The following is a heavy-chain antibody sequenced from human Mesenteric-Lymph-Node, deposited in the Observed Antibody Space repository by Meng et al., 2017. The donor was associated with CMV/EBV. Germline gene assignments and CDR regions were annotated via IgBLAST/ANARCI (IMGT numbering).Heavy chain of an antibody. J-gene: IGHJ4*02. V-gene: IGHV4-61*08. CDR3: AKSRSSTPGIVDD. D-gene: IGHD2/OR15-2a*01. CDR1: GVSVTSGAYH. CDR2: IYGTGIT. Sequence: QVQLQESGPGLVKPSETLSLTCIVSGVSVTSGAYHWSWIRQSPGKGLEWIGYIYGTGITIYNPSLKSRVTILLETSKNQFSLKLNSVTTADMAVYYCAKSRSSTPGIVDDWGQGTLVTVSS.